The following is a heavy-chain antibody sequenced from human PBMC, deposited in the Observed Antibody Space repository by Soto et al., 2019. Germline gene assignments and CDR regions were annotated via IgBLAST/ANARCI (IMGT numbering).Heavy chain of an antibody. CDR2: IYDSGST. J-gene: IGHJ4*02. V-gene: IGHV4-59*01. Sequence: SETLSLTCTVSGGSISSYYWNWIRQPPGKGLEWIGYIYDSGSTNYNPSLKSRVTISVDTSKNQFSLKLSSVTAADTAVYYCARSGYYYDSSGYYSYYFDYWGQGTLVTVPS. CDR3: ARSGYYYDSSGYYSYYFDY. D-gene: IGHD3-22*01. CDR1: GGSISSYY.